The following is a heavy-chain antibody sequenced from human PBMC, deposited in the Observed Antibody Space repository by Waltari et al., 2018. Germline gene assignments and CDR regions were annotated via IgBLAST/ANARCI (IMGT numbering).Heavy chain of an antibody. D-gene: IGHD3-16*01. CDR1: GYTVTDFS. V-gene: IGHV1-24*01. CDR3: ATPWWHGGGYYFDY. J-gene: IGHJ4*02. CDR2: FDPEDGET. Sequence: QVQLVQSGAEVKKPGASVKVPCKVSGYTVTDFSLHWVQQAPGKGLEWMGGFDPEDGETIYAQKFQGRVTMTEDTSTDTASMELSSLRSEDTAVYYCATPWWHGGGYYFDYWGQGTLVTVSS.